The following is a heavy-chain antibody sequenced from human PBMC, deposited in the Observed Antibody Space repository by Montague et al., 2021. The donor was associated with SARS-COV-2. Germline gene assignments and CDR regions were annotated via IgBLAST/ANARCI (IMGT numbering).Heavy chain of an antibody. V-gene: IGHV4-39*01. CDR3: ARHFRPGATEGYYSGMDG. CDR2: MYYTGTT. J-gene: IGHJ6*02. CDR1: GDFITSTVSY. Sequence: SETLSLTCTVSGDFITSTVSYWVWVRQSPGKGLEWIGNMYYTGTTYHNPSLTSRVTISVDTSKNQFSLRLASVTAADTALYYCARHFRPGATEGYYSGMDGWGQGTAVTVSS. D-gene: IGHD1-26*01.